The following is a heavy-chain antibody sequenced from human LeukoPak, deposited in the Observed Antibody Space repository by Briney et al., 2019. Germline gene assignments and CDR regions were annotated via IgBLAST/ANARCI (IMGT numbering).Heavy chain of an antibody. J-gene: IGHJ5*02. V-gene: IGHV4-39*07. D-gene: IGHD3-10*01. CDR1: GGSISSSSYY. CDR2: INHSGST. CDR3: ARRYRVRGKFPQYNWFDP. Sequence: SETLSLTCTVSGGSISSSSYYWSWIRQPPGKGLEWIGEINHSGSTNYNPSLKSRVTISVDTSKNQFSLKLSSVTAADTAVYYCARRYRVRGKFPQYNWFDPWGQGTLVTVSS.